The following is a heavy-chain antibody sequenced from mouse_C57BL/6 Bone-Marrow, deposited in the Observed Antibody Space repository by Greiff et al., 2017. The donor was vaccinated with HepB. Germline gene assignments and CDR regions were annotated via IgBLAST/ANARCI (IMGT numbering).Heavy chain of an antibody. J-gene: IGHJ4*01. V-gene: IGHV5-2*01. CDR3: AREGLPHYYAMDY. Sequence: EVKLVESGGGLVQPGESLKLSCESNEYEFPSHDMPWVRKTPEKRLELVAAINSDGGSTYYPDTMERRFIITRDNTKKTPYLQMSRLRSEETALYYCAREGLPHYYAMDYWGQGTSVTVSS. D-gene: IGHD3-1*01. CDR1: EYEFPSHD. CDR2: INSDGGST.